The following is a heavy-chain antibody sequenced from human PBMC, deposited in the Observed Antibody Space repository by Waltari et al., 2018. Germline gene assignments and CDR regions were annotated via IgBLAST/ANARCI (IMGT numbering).Heavy chain of an antibody. CDR3: ARQPLDSSGWSNYYDI. J-gene: IGHJ4*02. CDR2: IYPGDSDT. CDR1: GSRFTSFW. Sequence: EVHLVQSGAEVQKPGESLKISCKGSGSRFTSFWIGWVRQMPGKGLEWMGIIYPGDSDTRYNPSVQGRVTISADKSINTAYLQWNSLQASDTSMYFCARQPLDSSGWSNYYDIWGQGTMVTVSS. D-gene: IGHD6-19*01. V-gene: IGHV5-51*01.